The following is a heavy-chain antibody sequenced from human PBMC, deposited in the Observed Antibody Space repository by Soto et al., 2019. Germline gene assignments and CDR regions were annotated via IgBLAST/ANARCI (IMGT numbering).Heavy chain of an antibody. CDR3: ARQSFGDY. CDR1: GGSISSYY. CDR2: IYYSGST. J-gene: IGHJ4*02. V-gene: IGHV4-59*08. Sequence: SETLSLTCTVSGGSISSYYWSWIRQPPGKGLEWIGYIYYSGSTNYNPSLKSRVTISVDTSKNQFSLKLSSVTAADTAVYYCARQSFGDYWGQGTLVTVSS. D-gene: IGHD3-10*01.